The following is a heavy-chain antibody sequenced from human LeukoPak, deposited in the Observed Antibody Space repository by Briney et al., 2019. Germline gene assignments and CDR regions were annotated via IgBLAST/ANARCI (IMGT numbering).Heavy chain of an antibody. V-gene: IGHV3-23*01. CDR2: ISGSGGST. CDR3: AKGVASSGWYEANWFDP. J-gene: IGHJ5*02. CDR1: GFTFSSYA. D-gene: IGHD6-19*01. Sequence: GGSLRLSCAASGFTFSSYAMSWVRQAPGKGLEWVSAISGSGGSTYYADSVKGRFTISRDNSKNTLYLQMNSLRAEDTAVYYCAKGVASSGWYEANWFDPWGQGTLVTVSS.